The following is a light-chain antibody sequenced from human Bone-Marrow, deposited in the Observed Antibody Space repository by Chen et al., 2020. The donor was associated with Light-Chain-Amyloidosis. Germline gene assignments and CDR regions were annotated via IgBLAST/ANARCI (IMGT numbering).Light chain of an antibody. Sequence: SYVLTKPSSVSVAPGQTATIACGGNNIGSTSVHWYQQTPGQAPLLVVYDDSDRPSGIPERLSGSNSGNTATLTISRVEAGDEADYYCQVWDRSSDRPVFGGGTKLPVL. CDR3: QVWDRSSDRPV. CDR1: NIGSTS. J-gene: IGLJ3*02. V-gene: IGLV3-21*02. CDR2: DDS.